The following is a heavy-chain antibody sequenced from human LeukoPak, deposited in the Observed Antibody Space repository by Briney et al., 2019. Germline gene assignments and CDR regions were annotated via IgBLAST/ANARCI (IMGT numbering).Heavy chain of an antibody. CDR1: GFSFRTHS. D-gene: IGHD4-17*01. CDR3: ARGGDYGDYDNDY. J-gene: IGHJ4*02. CDR2: ITFSSSYI. Sequence: GGSLRLSCAASGFSFRTHSMNWVRQAPGKGLEWVSSITFSSSYIFYADSVKGRFTTFRYNAKNSLYLLMDSLSAEDTAVYYCARGGDYGDYDNDYWGQGTLVTVYS. V-gene: IGHV3-21*01.